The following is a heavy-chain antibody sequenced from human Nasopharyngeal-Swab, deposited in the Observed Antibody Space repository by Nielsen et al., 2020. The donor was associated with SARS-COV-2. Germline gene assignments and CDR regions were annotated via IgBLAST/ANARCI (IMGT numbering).Heavy chain of an antibody. CDR2: IYTSGST. Sequence: SETLSLTCTVSGGSISSYYWSWIRQPAGKGLEWIGRIYTSGSTNYNPSLKSRVTMSVDTSKNQFSLKLSSVTAADTAVYYCARDLIGGVELRFLELLSAGGFDPWGQGTLVTVSS. CDR1: GGSISSYY. D-gene: IGHD3-3*01. J-gene: IGHJ5*02. V-gene: IGHV4-4*07. CDR3: ARDLIGGVELRFLELLSAGGFDP.